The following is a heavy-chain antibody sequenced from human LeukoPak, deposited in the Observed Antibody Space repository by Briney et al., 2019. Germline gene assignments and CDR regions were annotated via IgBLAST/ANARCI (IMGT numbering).Heavy chain of an antibody. J-gene: IGHJ4*02. V-gene: IGHV1-2*02. CDR1: AYSFTDYY. D-gene: IGHD4-23*01. CDR2: ITPKSGGT. Sequence: ASVKVSCKASAYSFTDYYLHWVRQAPGQGLEWMGWITPKSGGTKYAQKFQGRVTMTIDTSVSTAYMELSRLRSDDTAVYFCARDGHGGNSFDYWGQGNLVSVSS. CDR3: ARDGHGGNSFDY.